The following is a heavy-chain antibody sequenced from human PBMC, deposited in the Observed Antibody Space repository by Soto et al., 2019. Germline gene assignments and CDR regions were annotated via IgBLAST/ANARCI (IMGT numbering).Heavy chain of an antibody. CDR2: IFYSGGT. V-gene: IGHV4-59*01. Sequence: KPSETLSLTCTVSGGSISGYYWSWIRQPPGKGLEWIGYIFYSGGTNYNPSLKSRVTISVDTSKNQFSLKLNSVTAADTAVYYCARVGSSGWSPDYWGRGTLVTVSS. D-gene: IGHD6-19*01. J-gene: IGHJ4*02. CDR3: ARVGSSGWSPDY. CDR1: GGSISGYY.